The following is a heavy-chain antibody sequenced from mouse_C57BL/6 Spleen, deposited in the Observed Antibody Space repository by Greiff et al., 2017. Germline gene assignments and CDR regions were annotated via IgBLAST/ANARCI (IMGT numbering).Heavy chain of an antibody. Sequence: VQLQQSGAELVRPGASVKLSCTASGFNIKDDYMHWVKQRPEQGLEWIGWIDPENGDTEYASKFQGKATITADTSSNTAYLQLSSLTSEDTAVYYDTADCGSSWRFAYWGQGTLVTVSA. J-gene: IGHJ3*01. CDR1: GFNIKDDY. CDR2: IDPENGDT. V-gene: IGHV14-4*01. CDR3: TADCGSSWRFAY. D-gene: IGHD1-1*01.